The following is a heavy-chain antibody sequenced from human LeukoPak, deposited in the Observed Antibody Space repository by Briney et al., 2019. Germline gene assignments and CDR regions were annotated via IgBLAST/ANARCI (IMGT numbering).Heavy chain of an antibody. J-gene: IGHJ4*02. Sequence: ASVKVSCKASGGTFSSYAISWVRQAPGQGLEWMGGIIPIFGTVNYAQKFQGRVTVTADKSTGAAYMELSSLRSDDTAVYYCARERHEYGAFDYWGQGTLVAVSS. V-gene: IGHV1-69*06. CDR1: GGTFSSYA. CDR2: IIPIFGTV. D-gene: IGHD4-17*01. CDR3: ARERHEYGAFDY.